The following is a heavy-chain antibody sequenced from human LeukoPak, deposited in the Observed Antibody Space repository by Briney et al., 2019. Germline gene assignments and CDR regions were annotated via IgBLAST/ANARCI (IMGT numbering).Heavy chain of an antibody. J-gene: IGHJ4*02. CDR1: GGSISSSNYY. D-gene: IGHD1-1*01. Sequence: PSETLSLTCTVSGGSISSSNYYWGWIRQPPGKGLEWIGNIYYTGSTYYNPSLKSRVTISVDTSKNQFSLKLISVTAADTAVYYCARQGGHPFRRYNWNDGRYFDYWGQGTLVTVSS. CDR3: ARQGGHPFRRYNWNDGRYFDY. CDR2: IYYTGST. V-gene: IGHV4-39*01.